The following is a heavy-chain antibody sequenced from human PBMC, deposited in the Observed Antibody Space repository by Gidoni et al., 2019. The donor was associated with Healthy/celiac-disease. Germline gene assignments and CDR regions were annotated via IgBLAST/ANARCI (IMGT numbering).Heavy chain of an antibody. D-gene: IGHD6-13*01. V-gene: IGHV4-39*01. Sequence: QLQLQESGPGLVKPSETLSLTCTVSGCPSSSSSYYWGWIRQPPGKGLEWIGSIYYSGSTYYNPSLKSRVTISVDTSKNQFSLKLSSVTAADTAVYYCGSSWYGKHFQHWGQGTLVTVSS. CDR2: IYYSGST. J-gene: IGHJ1*01. CDR1: GCPSSSSSYY. CDR3: GSSWYGKHFQH.